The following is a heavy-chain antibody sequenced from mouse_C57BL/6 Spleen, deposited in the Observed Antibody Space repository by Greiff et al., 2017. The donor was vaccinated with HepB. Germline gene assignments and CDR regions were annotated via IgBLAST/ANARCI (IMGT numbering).Heavy chain of an antibody. CDR1: GYTFTDYE. D-gene: IGHD1-1*01. J-gene: IGHJ2*01. Sequence: VQLQQSGAELVRPGASVTLSCKASGYTFTDYEMHWVKQTPVHGLEWIGAIDPETGGTAYNQKFKGKAILTADKSSSTAYMELRSLTSEDSAVYYCTRSFITTVLDYWGQGTTLTVSS. CDR2: IDPETGGT. CDR3: TRSFITTVLDY. V-gene: IGHV1-15*01.